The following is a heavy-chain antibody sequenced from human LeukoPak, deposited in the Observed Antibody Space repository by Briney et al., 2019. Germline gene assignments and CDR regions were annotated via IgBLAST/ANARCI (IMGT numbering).Heavy chain of an antibody. CDR3: ARGRYSSNYYYYYYMDV. D-gene: IGHD6-13*01. J-gene: IGHJ6*03. Sequence: PSETLSLTCAVYGGSFSGYYWGWIRQPPGKGLEWIAEINHSGSTNYNPSLKSRVTISVDTSKNQFSLKLSSVTAADTAVYYCARGRYSSNYYYYYYMDVWGKGTTVTVSS. CDR1: GGSFSGYY. V-gene: IGHV4-34*01. CDR2: INHSGST.